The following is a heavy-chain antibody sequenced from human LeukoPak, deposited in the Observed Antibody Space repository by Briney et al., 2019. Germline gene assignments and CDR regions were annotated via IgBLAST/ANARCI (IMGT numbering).Heavy chain of an antibody. J-gene: IGHJ4*02. V-gene: IGHV4-34*01. Sequence: SETLSLTCAVYGGSFSGYYWSWIRQPPGKGLEWIGEINHRGSTNYNPSLKSRVTISVDTSKNQFSLKLSSVTAADTAVYYCARGYSYGYDYFDYWGQGTLVTVSS. CDR1: GGSFSGYY. CDR2: INHRGST. CDR3: ARGYSYGYDYFDY. D-gene: IGHD5-18*01.